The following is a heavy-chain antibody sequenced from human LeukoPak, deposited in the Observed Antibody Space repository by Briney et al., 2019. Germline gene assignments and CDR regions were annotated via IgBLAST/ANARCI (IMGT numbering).Heavy chain of an antibody. CDR2: LYSGGKT. V-gene: IGHV3-53*01. CDR3: AREMGAATTYFDY. D-gene: IGHD1-1*01. Sequence: PGGSLRLSCAASGFTVSSNYMSWLRQAPGKGLEWVSVLYSGGKTYYADSAKGRFTNSRDSSTNTLYLQMESLRAEDTAVYYCAREMGAATTYFDYWGQGTLVIVSS. J-gene: IGHJ4*02. CDR1: GFTVSSNY.